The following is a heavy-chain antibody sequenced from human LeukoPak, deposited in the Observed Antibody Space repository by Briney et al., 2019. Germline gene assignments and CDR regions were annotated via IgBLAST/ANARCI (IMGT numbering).Heavy chain of an antibody. CDR1: GFTVSSNY. CDR2: IYSGGST. D-gene: IGHD3-16*02. Sequence: PGGSLRLSCAASGFTVSSNYMSWVRQAPGKGLEWVSVIYSGGSTYYADSVKGRFTISKDNANNSLYLQMNSLRAEDTAVYYCARDADMVTFGGVIVPFDFWGQGTTVTVSS. V-gene: IGHV3-53*01. J-gene: IGHJ3*01. CDR3: ARDADMVTFGGVIVPFDF.